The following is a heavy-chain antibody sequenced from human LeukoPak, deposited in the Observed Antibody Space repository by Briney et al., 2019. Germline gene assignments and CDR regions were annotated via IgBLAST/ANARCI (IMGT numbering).Heavy chain of an antibody. V-gene: IGHV1-69*13. CDR3: TRGPSYHSKWVGGMWFDP. J-gene: IGHJ5*02. D-gene: IGHD6-19*01. Sequence: GASVKVSCKASGGTFSSYAISWVRQAPGQGLEWMGGIIPIFGTANYAQKFQGRVTITADESTSTAYMELSSLRSEDTAVYYCTRGPSYHSKWVGGMWFDPRGQGTLVTVSS. CDR2: IIPIFGTA. CDR1: GGTFSSYA.